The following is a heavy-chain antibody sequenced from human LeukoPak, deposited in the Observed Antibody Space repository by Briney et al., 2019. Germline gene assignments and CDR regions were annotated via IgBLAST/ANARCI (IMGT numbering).Heavy chain of an antibody. CDR3: AKSVAIWDYDSSDFDY. J-gene: IGHJ4*02. CDR1: GFTFSSYG. Sequence: GGSLRLSCAASGFTFSSYGMHWVRQAPGKGLEWVAVISYDGSNKYYADSVKGRFIISRDNSKNTLYLQMNSLRAEDTAVYYCAKSVAIWDYDSSDFDYWGQGTLVTVSS. V-gene: IGHV3-30*18. D-gene: IGHD3-22*01. CDR2: ISYDGSNK.